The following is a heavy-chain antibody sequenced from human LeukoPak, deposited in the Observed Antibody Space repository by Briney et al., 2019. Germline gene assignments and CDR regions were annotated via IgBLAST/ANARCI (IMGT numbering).Heavy chain of an antibody. J-gene: IGHJ3*02. Sequence: ASVKVSCKASGYTFTSYGISWVRQAPGQGLEWMGWISAYNGNTNYAQKLQGRVTMTTDTSTSTAYMELRSLRSDDTAVYYCARDREGGYSYGYAFDIWGQGTMVTVSS. CDR2: ISAYNGNT. V-gene: IGHV1-18*01. CDR3: ARDREGGYSYGYAFDI. D-gene: IGHD5-18*01. CDR1: GYTFTSYG.